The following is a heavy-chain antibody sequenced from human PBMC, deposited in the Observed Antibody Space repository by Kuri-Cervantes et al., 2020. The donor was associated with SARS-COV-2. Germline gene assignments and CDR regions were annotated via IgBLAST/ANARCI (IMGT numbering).Heavy chain of an antibody. V-gene: IGHV2-5*02. D-gene: IGHD2-21*01. Sequence: SGPTLVKPTQTLTLTCTFSGFSLSTSGVGVGWIRQPPGKALEWLALIYWDDDKRYSPSLKSRLTITKDTSKNQVVLTMTNMDPVDTATYYCAHGLVVASHWYFDLWGRGILVTVSS. CDR2: IYWDDDK. CDR3: AHGLVVASHWYFDL. CDR1: GFSLSTSGVG. J-gene: IGHJ2*01.